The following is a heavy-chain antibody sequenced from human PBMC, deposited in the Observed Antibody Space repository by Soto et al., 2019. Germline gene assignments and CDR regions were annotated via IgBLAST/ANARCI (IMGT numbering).Heavy chain of an antibody. CDR1: GFTFSSYS. CDR2: ISSSSSYI. D-gene: IGHD3-22*01. CDR3: ARAQGTLLQITMIVEAPLDY. J-gene: IGHJ4*02. Sequence: SLRLSCAASGFTFSSYSMNWVRQAPGKGLEWVSSISSSSSYIYYADSVKGRFTISRDNSKNTLYLQMNSLRAEDTAVYYCARAQGTLLQITMIVEAPLDYWGQGTLVTVSS. V-gene: IGHV3-21*01.